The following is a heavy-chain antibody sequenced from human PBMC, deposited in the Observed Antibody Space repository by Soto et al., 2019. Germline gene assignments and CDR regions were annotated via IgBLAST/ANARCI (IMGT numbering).Heavy chain of an antibody. J-gene: IGHJ5*02. CDR1: GGSISSGGYY. Sequence: QVQLQESGPGLVKPSQTLSLTCTVSGGSISSGGYYWSWIRQHPGKGLEWIGYIYYSGSTYYKPSLKIRVTISVDTSKTQFSLELSSVTAAATAVDYCARVGGINWFDPWGQGTLVTVSS. D-gene: IGHD3-16*01. V-gene: IGHV4-31*03. CDR3: ARVGGINWFDP. CDR2: IYYSGST.